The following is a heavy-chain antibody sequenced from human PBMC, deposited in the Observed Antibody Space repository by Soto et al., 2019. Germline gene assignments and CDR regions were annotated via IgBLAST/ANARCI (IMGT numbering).Heavy chain of an antibody. CDR1: GGTFSSYA. J-gene: IGHJ6*02. CDR2: IIPILCAA. V-gene: IGHV1-69*01. Sequence: QVQLVQSGAEVKKPGSSVKVSCKASGGTFSSYAISWVRQAPGQGLEWMRGIIPILCAAKYAQKLQGRVTITADESTSTEYMDLNLLSAEDTAVYYCEIRGVRGAAGRHYYYGMDGWGQGITITVTS. CDR3: EIRGVRGAAGRHYYYGMDG. D-gene: IGHD6-13*01.